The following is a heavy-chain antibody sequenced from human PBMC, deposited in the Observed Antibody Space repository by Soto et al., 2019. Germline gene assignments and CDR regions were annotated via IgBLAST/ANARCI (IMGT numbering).Heavy chain of an antibody. CDR1: GYTFINHG. D-gene: IGHD6-13*01. V-gene: IGHV1-18*01. Sequence: QVQLVQAGGEVKKPGASVKVSCQASGYTFINHGISWVRQAPGQGLEWMGWISGYNGNTNYPQKLQGRVTITTDTSTSTAYMELRSLRSDDTAVYYCVRDEIAGAGAFDPWGQGTLVTVSS. CDR3: VRDEIAGAGAFDP. CDR2: ISGYNGNT. J-gene: IGHJ5*02.